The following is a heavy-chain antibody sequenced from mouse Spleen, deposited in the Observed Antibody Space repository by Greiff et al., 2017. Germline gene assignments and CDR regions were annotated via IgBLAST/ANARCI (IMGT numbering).Heavy chain of an antibody. CDR2: ISNGGGST. CDR1: GFTFSDYY. D-gene: IGHD2-5*01. J-gene: IGHJ3*01. Sequence: EVKVVESGGGLVQPGGSLKLSCAASGFTFSDYYMYWVRQTPEKRLEWVAYISNGGGSTYYPDTVKGRFTISRDNAKNTLYLQMSRLKSEDTAMYYCARGSNYGWFACWGQGTLVTVSA. CDR3: ARGSNYGWFAC. V-gene: IGHV5-12*01.